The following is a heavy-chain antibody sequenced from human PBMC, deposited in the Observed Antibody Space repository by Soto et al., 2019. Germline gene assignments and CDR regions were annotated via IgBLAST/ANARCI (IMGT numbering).Heavy chain of an antibody. V-gene: IGHV5-51*01. CDR1: GYNFTSYW. CDR3: ARSPSTSYGDYLT. J-gene: IGHJ5*02. CDR2: IYPGDSDT. D-gene: IGHD4-17*01. Sequence: GESLNITCKGSGYNFTSYWIGWVRQMPGKGLEWMGIIYPGDSDTRYSPSFQGQVTISADKSISTAYLQWSSLKASDTAMYYCARSPSTSYGDYLTWGQGTLVTVSS.